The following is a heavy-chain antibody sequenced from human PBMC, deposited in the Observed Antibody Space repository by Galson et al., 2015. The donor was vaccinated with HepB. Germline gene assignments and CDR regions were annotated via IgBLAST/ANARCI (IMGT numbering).Heavy chain of an antibody. J-gene: IGHJ4*02. V-gene: IGHV3-74*01. Sequence: SLRLSCAASGFTFSNYWMHWVRQAPGKGLVWVSRMNSVGSRTSYADSVKGRFTMSRDNAKNTLYVQMNSLRGEDTAVYYCVVEVGTSGWENWGQGTLVTVSS. CDR1: GFTFSNYW. CDR2: MNSVGSRT. CDR3: VVEVGTSGWEN. D-gene: IGHD6-19*01.